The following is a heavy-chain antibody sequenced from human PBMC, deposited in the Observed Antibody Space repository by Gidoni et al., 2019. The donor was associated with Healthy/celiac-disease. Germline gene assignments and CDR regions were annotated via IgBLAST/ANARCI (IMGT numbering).Heavy chain of an antibody. V-gene: IGHV2-26*01. CDR2: IFSNDEK. CDR1: GFSLSNARMG. Sequence: QVTLKESGPVLVTPTATLPLPCTVSGFSLSNARMGVSWIRQPPGKALEWLAHIFSNDEKSYSTSLKSRLTISKDTSKSQVVLTMTNMDPVDTATYYCARASRGVVVAATYFDYWGQGTLVTVSS. D-gene: IGHD2-15*01. CDR3: ARASRGVVVAATYFDY. J-gene: IGHJ4*02.